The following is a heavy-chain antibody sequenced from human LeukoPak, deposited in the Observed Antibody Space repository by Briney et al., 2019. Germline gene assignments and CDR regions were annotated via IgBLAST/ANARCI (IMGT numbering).Heavy chain of an antibody. V-gene: IGHV3-66*01. D-gene: IGHD2-15*01. CDR1: GFTFNNYW. CDR3: ASDSYSPEYFQH. Sequence: GGSLRLSCVASGFTFNNYWMHWVRQAPGKGLEWVSVIYSGGSTFYADSVKGRFTISRDNSKNTLYLQMNSLRAEDTAVYYCASDSYSPEYFQHWGQGTLVTVSS. CDR2: IYSGGST. J-gene: IGHJ1*01.